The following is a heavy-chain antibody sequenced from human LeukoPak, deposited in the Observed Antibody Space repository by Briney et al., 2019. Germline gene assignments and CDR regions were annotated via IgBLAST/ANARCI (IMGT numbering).Heavy chain of an antibody. D-gene: IGHD6-19*01. CDR2: ISSSSSYI. CDR3: ARDLRYSSGWYGSFGY. V-gene: IGHV3-21*01. CDR1: GFTFSSYS. Sequence: NPGGSLRLSCAASGFTFSSYSMYWVRQAPGKGLEWVSSISSSSSYIYYADSVKGRFTISRDNAKNSLYLQMNSLRAEDTAVYYCARDLRYSSGWYGSFGYWGQGTLVTVSS. J-gene: IGHJ4*02.